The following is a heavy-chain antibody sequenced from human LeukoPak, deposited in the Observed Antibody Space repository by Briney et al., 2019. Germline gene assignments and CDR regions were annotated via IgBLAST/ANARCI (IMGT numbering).Heavy chain of an antibody. V-gene: IGHV3-15*01. D-gene: IGHD1-26*01. CDR2: IKSKTDGGTT. CDR3: TTRVRATRNYYYYGMDV. Sequence: GGSLRLSCAASGFTFSNAWMSWVRQAPGKGLEWVGRIKSKTDGGTTDYAAPVKGRFTISRDDSKNTLYLQMNSLKTEDTAVYYCTTRVRATRNYYYYGMDVWGQGTLVTVSS. J-gene: IGHJ6*02. CDR1: GFTFSNAW.